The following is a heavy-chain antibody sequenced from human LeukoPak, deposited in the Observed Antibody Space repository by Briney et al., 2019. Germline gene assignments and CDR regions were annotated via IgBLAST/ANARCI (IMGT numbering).Heavy chain of an antibody. CDR3: ARGRGSAWHFDW. J-gene: IGHJ4*02. V-gene: IGHV3-23*01. D-gene: IGHD3-16*01. Sequence: GGSLRLPCLGSGITFSNYDMNWVRQAPGKGLEGVSGISATDSRTYYADSVKGRFTISRDDSINTLFLQLSSLRAEDTAVYYCARGRGSAWHFDWWGQGTLVTVSS. CDR1: GITFSNYD. CDR2: ISATDSRT.